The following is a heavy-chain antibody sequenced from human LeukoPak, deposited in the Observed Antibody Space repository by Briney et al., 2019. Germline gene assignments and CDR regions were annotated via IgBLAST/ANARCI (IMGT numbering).Heavy chain of an antibody. CDR3: ARDPRAIAAAGNGIFDY. CDR2: ISYDGSNK. D-gene: IGHD6-13*01. Sequence: QPGRSLRLSCAASGFTFSSYAMHWLRQAPGKGLEGVAVISYDGSNKYYADSVRGRFTSSRDNAKNTLYLKMNSMRAEDTAVYYCARDPRAIAAAGNGIFDYWGQGTLVTVSS. CDR1: GFTFSSYA. J-gene: IGHJ4*02. V-gene: IGHV3-30-3*01.